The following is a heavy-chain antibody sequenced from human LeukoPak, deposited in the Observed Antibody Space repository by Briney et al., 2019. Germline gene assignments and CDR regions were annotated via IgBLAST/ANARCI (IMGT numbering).Heavy chain of an antibody. Sequence: GGSLRLSCAASGFTFSSYGMHWVRQAPGKGLEWVAVIWYDGSNKYYADSVKGRFTISRDNSKNTLYLQMNSLRAEDTAVYYCAREAGYCSGGSCSNWFDPWGQGTLVTVSS. CDR2: IWYDGSNK. CDR1: GFTFSSYG. J-gene: IGHJ5*02. CDR3: AREAGYCSGGSCSNWFDP. V-gene: IGHV3-33*01. D-gene: IGHD2-15*01.